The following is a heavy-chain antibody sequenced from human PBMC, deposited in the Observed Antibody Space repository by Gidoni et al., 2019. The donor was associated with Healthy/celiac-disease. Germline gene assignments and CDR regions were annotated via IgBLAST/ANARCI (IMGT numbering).Heavy chain of an antibody. Sequence: QVQLVQSGAEVKKPGASVKVSCKASGYTFNSYGISWVRQAPGQGLEWMGWISAYNGNTNYAQKLQGRVTMTTDTSTSTAYMELRSLRSDDTAVYYCARDTYSYGYYYYGMDVWGQGTTVTVSS. CDR1: GYTFNSYG. CDR2: ISAYNGNT. D-gene: IGHD5-18*01. J-gene: IGHJ6*02. CDR3: ARDTYSYGYYYYGMDV. V-gene: IGHV1-18*01.